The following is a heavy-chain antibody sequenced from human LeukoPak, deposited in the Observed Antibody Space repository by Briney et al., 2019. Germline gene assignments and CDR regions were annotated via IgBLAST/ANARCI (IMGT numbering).Heavy chain of an antibody. J-gene: IGHJ4*02. Sequence: ASVKVSCTASGYSFTGYHMHWVRQASGQGLEWMGWINPTNGDTSYRQNFQGRLTLTTDTSMNTVYMEMTRLTSDDTAVYFWARDSGPALGGTFDYWGPGTLVTVSS. CDR2: INPTNGDT. CDR1: GYSFTGYH. CDR3: ARDSGPALGGTFDY. D-gene: IGHD3-3*01. V-gene: IGHV1-2*02.